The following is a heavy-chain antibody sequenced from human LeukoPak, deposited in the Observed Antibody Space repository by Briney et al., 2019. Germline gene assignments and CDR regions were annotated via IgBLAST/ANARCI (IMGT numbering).Heavy chain of an antibody. J-gene: IGHJ4*02. V-gene: IGHV3-7*01. CDR1: GFTFSSYW. CDR3: ARDGSSWYRLGDY. CDR2: IKQDGSEK. Sequence: TGGSLRLSCAASGFTFSSYWMSWVRQAPGKGLEWVANIKQDGSEKYYVDSVKGRFTISRDNAKNSLYLQMNSLRAEDTAVYYCARDGSSWYRLGDYWGQGTLVTVSS. D-gene: IGHD6-13*01.